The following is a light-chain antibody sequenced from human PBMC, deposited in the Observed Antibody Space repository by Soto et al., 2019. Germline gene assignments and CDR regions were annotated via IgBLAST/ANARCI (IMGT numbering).Light chain of an antibody. CDR2: EVS. Sequence: QSALTQPASVSGSPGQSITISCTGTSSDVGGYNYVSWYQQHPGKAPKLMIYEVSNRPSGVSNRFSGSKSGNTPSLTTSGLQAEDDADYYCSSYTSSSTLGVFGGGTKLTVL. CDR1: SSDVGGYNY. CDR3: SSYTSSSTLGV. J-gene: IGLJ3*02. V-gene: IGLV2-14*01.